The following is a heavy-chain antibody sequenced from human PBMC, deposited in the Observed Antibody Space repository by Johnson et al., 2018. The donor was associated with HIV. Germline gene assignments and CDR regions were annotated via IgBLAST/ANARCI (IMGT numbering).Heavy chain of an antibody. Sequence: QVQLVESGGGLVQPGRSLRLSCAASGFTFSSYGMHWVRQAPGKGLEWVAVIWYDGSNKYYADSVKGRFTISRDNSKNTLYLQMNSLRAEDTAMYYCARAKDAAYPYDAFDVWGHGTMVIVSA. CDR2: IWYDGSNK. V-gene: IGHV3-33*08. CDR1: GFTFSSYG. D-gene: IGHD2-15*01. J-gene: IGHJ3*01. CDR3: ARAKDAAYPYDAFDV.